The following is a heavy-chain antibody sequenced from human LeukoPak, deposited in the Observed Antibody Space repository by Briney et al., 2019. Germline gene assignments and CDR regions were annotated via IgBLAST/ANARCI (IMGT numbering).Heavy chain of an antibody. CDR2: IYSGGNA. CDR1: EFTDSTNY. V-gene: IGHV3-66*01. CDR3: ARDPSSSWYQNFDL. J-gene: IGHJ2*01. D-gene: IGHD6-13*01. Sequence: GGSLRLSCAASEFTDSTNYMSWVGQGPGKGLVWVSVIYSGGNAYYADSVKGRFTISRDNSKNTVYLLMNSLRAEDTAVYYCARDPSSSWYQNFDLWGRGTLVTVSS.